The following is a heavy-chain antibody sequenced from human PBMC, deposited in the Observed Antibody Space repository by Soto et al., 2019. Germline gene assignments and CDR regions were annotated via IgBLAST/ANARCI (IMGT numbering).Heavy chain of an antibody. CDR2: VSVSGGTT. Sequence: PGGSLRLSCAASGFMFNNYAMSWVRQAPGKGLEWVSTVSVSGGTTYYADSLKGRFTISRDNSKKTVYLQMKRLRADDTAIYYCAKGLYYYDSSGDRLFDYWCQGTLVT. D-gene: IGHD3-22*01. J-gene: IGHJ4*02. V-gene: IGHV3-23*01. CDR3: AKGLYYYDSSGDRLFDY. CDR1: GFMFNNYA.